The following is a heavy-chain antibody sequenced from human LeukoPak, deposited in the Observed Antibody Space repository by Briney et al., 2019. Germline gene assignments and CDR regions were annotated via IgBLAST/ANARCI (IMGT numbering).Heavy chain of an antibody. V-gene: IGHV3-11*04. CDR1: GFTFSDRY. CDR2: ISPNGETI. Sequence: GGSLRLSCAAAGFTFSDRYMSWIRQAPGKGMEWVAYISPNGETIHYADSVKGRFTISRDNAKNSLFLQVNSLRAEDTAVYYCVTESGWLFDYWGQGTLVTVSS. D-gene: IGHD5-12*01. CDR3: VTESGWLFDY. J-gene: IGHJ4*02.